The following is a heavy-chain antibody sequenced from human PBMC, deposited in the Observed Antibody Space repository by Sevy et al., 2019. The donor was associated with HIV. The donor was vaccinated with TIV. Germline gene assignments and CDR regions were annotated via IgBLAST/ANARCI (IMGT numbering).Heavy chain of an antibody. Sequence: SETLSLTCTVSGGSISSYYWSWIRQPPGKGLEWIGYIYYSGSTNYNPSLKSRVTISIDTSKNQFSLKLSSVTAADTAVYYCARITVYYYYGMDVWGQGTTVTVSS. CDR1: GGSISSYY. D-gene: IGHD3-16*01. J-gene: IGHJ6*02. CDR2: IYYSGST. V-gene: IGHV4-59*01. CDR3: ARITVYYYYGMDV.